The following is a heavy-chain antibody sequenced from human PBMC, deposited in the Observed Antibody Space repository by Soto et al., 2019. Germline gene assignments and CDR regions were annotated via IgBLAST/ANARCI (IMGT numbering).Heavy chain of an antibody. CDR3: TRRPRSTSTGTGAF. CDR2: INDDGIST. J-gene: IGHJ4*02. D-gene: IGHD1-1*01. Sequence: GGSLRLSCAASGFTFSMYWMHWVRQVPGKGPEWVSRINDDGISTNYADSVKGRFTISRDNAKNTLYLQMNAVRVEDTAVYYCTRRPRSTSTGTGAFWGQGTLVTVSS. V-gene: IGHV3-74*01. CDR1: GFTFSMYW.